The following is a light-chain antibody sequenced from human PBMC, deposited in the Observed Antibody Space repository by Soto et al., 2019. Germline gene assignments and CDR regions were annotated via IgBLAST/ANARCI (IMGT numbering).Light chain of an antibody. CDR2: DVS. Sequence: QSVLTQPRSVSGSPGQSVTISCTGTSSDVGDYDFVSWYHQHPGKVPKVIIYDVSERPSGVPDRFSGSKSGNTASLTISGLQAEDEAVYYCCSYAGGHTWVFGGGTQLTVL. V-gene: IGLV2-11*01. CDR3: CSYAGGHTWV. CDR1: SSDVGDYDF. J-gene: IGLJ7*01.